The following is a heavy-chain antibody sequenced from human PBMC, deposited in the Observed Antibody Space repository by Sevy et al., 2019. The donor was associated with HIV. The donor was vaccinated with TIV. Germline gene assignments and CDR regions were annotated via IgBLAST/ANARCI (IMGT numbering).Heavy chain of an antibody. Sequence: SETLSLTCTVSGGSISSYYWSWIRQPAGKGLEWIGRIYTSGSTNYNPSLKSRVTISLDTSKNQFSLKLSSVTAADTAVYYCARDPYDSSGYYYDYWGQGTLVTVSS. D-gene: IGHD3-22*01. CDR2: IYTSGST. J-gene: IGHJ4*02. CDR3: ARDPYDSSGYYYDY. CDR1: GGSISSYY. V-gene: IGHV4-4*07.